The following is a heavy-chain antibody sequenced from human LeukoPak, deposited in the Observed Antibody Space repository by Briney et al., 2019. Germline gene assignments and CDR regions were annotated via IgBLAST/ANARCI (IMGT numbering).Heavy chain of an antibody. CDR3: ARRGYSGYDGMCYYYMDV. CDR1: GYTFTSYG. V-gene: IGHV1-18*01. D-gene: IGHD5-12*01. Sequence: ASVKVSCKASGYTFTSYGISWVRQAPGQGLEWMGWISAYNGNTNYAQKLQGRVTMTTDTSTSTAYMELRSLRSDDTAVYYCARRGYSGYDGMCYYYMDVWGKGTTVTVSS. J-gene: IGHJ6*03. CDR2: ISAYNGNT.